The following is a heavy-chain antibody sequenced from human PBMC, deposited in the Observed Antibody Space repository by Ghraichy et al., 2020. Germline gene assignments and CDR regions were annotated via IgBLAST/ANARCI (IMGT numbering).Heavy chain of an antibody. CDR1: GFVFRNYT. V-gene: IGHV3-23*01. CDR2: VSGSGARI. D-gene: IGHD6-19*01. Sequence: GGSLRLSCAGSGFVFRNYTINWVRQAAGKGLEWVSSVSGSGARISIADSVKGRFSIFRDNSRDTVDLQMNSLSAEDTAVYYCAKSRGSGWYPPSGYNGLDVWGRGTTVTVSS. CDR3: AKSRGSGWYPPSGYNGLDV. J-gene: IGHJ6*02.